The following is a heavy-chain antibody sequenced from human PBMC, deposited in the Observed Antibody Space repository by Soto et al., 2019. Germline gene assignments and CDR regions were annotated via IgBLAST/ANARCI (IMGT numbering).Heavy chain of an antibody. V-gene: IGHV1-69*06. CDR2: IIPIFGTA. CDR3: AREQQLVSYYYGMDV. D-gene: IGHD6-6*01. J-gene: IGHJ6*02. CDR1: GGTFSSYA. Sequence: SVKVSCKXSGGTFSSYAISWVRQAPGQGLEWMGGIIPIFGTANYAQKFQGRVTITADKSTSTAYMELSSLRSEDTAVYYCAREQQLVSYYYGMDVWGQGTTVTVSS.